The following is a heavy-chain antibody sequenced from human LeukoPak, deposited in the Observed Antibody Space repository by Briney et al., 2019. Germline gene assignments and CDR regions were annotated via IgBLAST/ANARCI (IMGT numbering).Heavy chain of an antibody. D-gene: IGHD6-13*01. V-gene: IGHV4-59*12. CDR2: IYYSGST. Sequence: SETLSLTCTVSGGSIGSYYWSWIRQPPGKGLEWIGYIYYSGSTNYNPSLKSRVTISVDTSKNQFSLKLSSVTAADTAVYFCARGGRYMSASWYRSVYYYMDVWGKGTTVTVSS. J-gene: IGHJ6*03. CDR3: ARGGRYMSASWYRSVYYYMDV. CDR1: GGSIGSYY.